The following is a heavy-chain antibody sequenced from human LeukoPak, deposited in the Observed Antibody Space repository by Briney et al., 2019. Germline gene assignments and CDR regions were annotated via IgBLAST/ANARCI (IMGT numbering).Heavy chain of an antibody. D-gene: IGHD3-10*01. CDR1: GFTFSSYG. CDR2: IRYDGSNK. Sequence: GGSLRLSCAASGFTFSSYGMHWVRQAPGKGLEWVAFIRYDGSNKYYADSVKGRFTISRDNSKNTLYLQMNSLRAEDTAVYYCAKDHDKLLWFGELSNSPYFDYWGQGTLVTVSS. J-gene: IGHJ4*02. V-gene: IGHV3-30*02. CDR3: AKDHDKLLWFGELSNSPYFDY.